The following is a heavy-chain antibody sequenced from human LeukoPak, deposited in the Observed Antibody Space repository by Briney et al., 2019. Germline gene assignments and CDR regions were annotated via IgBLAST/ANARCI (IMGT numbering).Heavy chain of an antibody. CDR2: IYYSGST. J-gene: IGHJ4*02. Sequence: PSETRSLTCTVSGGSISSSYWSWIRQPPGMGLEWIGYIYYSGSTNYNPSLKSRVTISVDTSKNQFSLKLSSVTAADTAVYYCAGVGATSKAHDYWGQGTLVTVSS. CDR1: GGSISSSY. CDR3: AGVGATSKAHDY. V-gene: IGHV4-59*01. D-gene: IGHD1-26*01.